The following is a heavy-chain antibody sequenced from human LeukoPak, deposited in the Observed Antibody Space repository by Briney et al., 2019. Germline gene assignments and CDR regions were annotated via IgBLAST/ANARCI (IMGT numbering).Heavy chain of an antibody. J-gene: IGHJ4*02. CDR2: ISGSGGST. CDR3: AKDGTPLRYREGCYFDY. D-gene: IGHD3-9*01. CDR1: GFTFSSYA. Sequence: GGSLRLSCAASGFTFSSYAMSWVRQAPGKGLEWVSAISGSGGSTYYADSVKGRFTISRDNSKNTLYLQMNSLRAEDTAVYYCAKDGTPLRYREGCYFDYWGQGTLVTVSS. V-gene: IGHV3-23*01.